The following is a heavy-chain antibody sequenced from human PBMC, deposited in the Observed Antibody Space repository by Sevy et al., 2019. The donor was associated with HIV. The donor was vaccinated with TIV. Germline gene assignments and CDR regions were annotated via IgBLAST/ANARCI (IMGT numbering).Heavy chain of an antibody. J-gene: IGHJ4*02. Sequence: ASVKVSCKASGYTFTSYGISWVRQAPGQGLEWMGWISAYNGNTNYAQKLQGRVTMTTDTSTRTAYMELRSLRSDDTALYYCARDIPYDGSGYYFEVLFDYWGQGTLVTVSS. CDR3: ARDIPYDGSGYYFEVLFDY. CDR1: GYTFTSYG. V-gene: IGHV1-18*04. D-gene: IGHD3-22*01. CDR2: ISAYNGNT.